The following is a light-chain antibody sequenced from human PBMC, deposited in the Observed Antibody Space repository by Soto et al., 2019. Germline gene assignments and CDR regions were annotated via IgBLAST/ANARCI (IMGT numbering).Light chain of an antibody. CDR1: QSVSSY. Sequence: EIVLTQSPATLSLSPGERATLSCRASQSVSSYLAWYQQKPGQAPRLLMYDTSNRATGIPARFSGSGSGTDFTLTISSLEPEDFAVYYWQQRSNFLWTFGQGTKVEIK. CDR2: DTS. J-gene: IGKJ1*01. V-gene: IGKV3-11*01. CDR3: QQRSNFLWT.